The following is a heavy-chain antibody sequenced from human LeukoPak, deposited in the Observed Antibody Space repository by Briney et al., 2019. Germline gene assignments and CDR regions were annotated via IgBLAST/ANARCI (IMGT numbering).Heavy chain of an antibody. CDR1: GFTFSNYV. V-gene: IGHV3-33*01. J-gene: IGHJ5*02. Sequence: PGGSLRLSCAASGFTFSNYVMHWVRQAPGKGLEWVAVIWSDGSNKYYADSVRGRFTISRDNSKNTLYLQMNSLRAEDTAVYYCARVTMVAAASYNWFVPWGQGTLVTVSS. CDR2: IWSDGSNK. D-gene: IGHD2-15*01. CDR3: ARVTMVAAASYNWFVP.